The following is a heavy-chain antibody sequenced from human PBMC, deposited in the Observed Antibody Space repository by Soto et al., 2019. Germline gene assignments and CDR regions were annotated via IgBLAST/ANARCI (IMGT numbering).Heavy chain of an antibody. V-gene: IGHV2-5*02. Sequence: QITLKESSPALVKPTQTLTLTCSFSGFSLSTSAVGVGWIRQPPGKALEWLALIYWDGDKRYSPSLKSRLIITKDTSKNQVVLTMTNMDPVDTATYFCVHSRGSPQYYYYYSLDVWGQGTTVTVSS. CDR1: GFSLSTSAVG. J-gene: IGHJ6*02. D-gene: IGHD1-26*01. CDR2: IYWDGDK. CDR3: VHSRGSPQYYYYYSLDV.